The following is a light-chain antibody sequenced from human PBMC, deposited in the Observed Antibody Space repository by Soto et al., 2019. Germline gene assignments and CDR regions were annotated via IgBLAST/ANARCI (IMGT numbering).Light chain of an antibody. CDR3: QQRSNWLIT. CDR2: DAS. CDR1: QSVSSY. Sequence: IVLTQSPATLSLSLGERVTLSCRASQSVSSYLAWYQQKPGQAPRLLIYDASNRATGIPARFSGSGSGTDFTLTISSLEPEDFAVYYCQQRSNWLITFGQGTRLE. V-gene: IGKV3-11*01. J-gene: IGKJ5*01.